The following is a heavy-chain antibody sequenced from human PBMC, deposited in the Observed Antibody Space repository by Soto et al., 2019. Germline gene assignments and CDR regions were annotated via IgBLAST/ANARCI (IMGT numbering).Heavy chain of an antibody. Sequence: QVQLVESGGGVVQPGRSLRLSCAASGFTFSLYGMHWVRQAPGKGLEWVAVIWSDGSNKFCATSVKGRFTISSDISKHTLYLHMNSLRDEDTAGYYCARGLRRLSFYGMDVWGQGTTVIVSS. D-gene: IGHD3-16*01. J-gene: IGHJ6*02. CDR3: ARGLRRLSFYGMDV. CDR1: GFTFSLYG. V-gene: IGHV3-33*01. CDR2: IWSDGSNK.